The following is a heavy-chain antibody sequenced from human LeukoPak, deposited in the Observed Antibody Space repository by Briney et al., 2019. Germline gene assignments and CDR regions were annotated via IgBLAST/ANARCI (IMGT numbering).Heavy chain of an antibody. V-gene: IGHV4-39*01. Sequence: SETLSLTCTVSGGSISSSSYYWSWIRQPPGKGLEWIGEINHSGSTNYNPSLKSRVTISVDTSKNQFSLKLSSVTAADTAVYYCARHVGFITMVRGVINNNWFDPWGQGTLVTVSS. CDR1: GGSISSSSYY. D-gene: IGHD3-10*01. CDR2: INHSGST. CDR3: ARHVGFITMVRGVINNNWFDP. J-gene: IGHJ5*02.